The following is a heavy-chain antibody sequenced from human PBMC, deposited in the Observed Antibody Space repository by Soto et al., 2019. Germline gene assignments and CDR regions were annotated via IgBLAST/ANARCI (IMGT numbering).Heavy chain of an antibody. CDR3: GRGRSGELVVFY. J-gene: IGHJ4*02. CDR2: ISPNSGGT. Sequence: QVQLVQSGAEVKKSGASVKVSCKASGYTFTGYYIHWVRQAPGQGFEWMGEISPNSGGTKYAQTFQGRVTMTRDTSISTVYMELSNLSPDDTAVYYCGRGRSGELVVFYWGQGTLVTVYS. CDR1: GYTFTGYY. D-gene: IGHD1-7*01. V-gene: IGHV1-2*02.